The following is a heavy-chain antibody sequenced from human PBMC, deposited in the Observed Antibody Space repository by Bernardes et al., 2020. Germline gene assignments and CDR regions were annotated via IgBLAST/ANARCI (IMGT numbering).Heavy chain of an antibody. V-gene: IGHV4-59*13. J-gene: IGHJ3*01. CDR1: GGSISNYY. Sequence: LSLTCTVSGGSISNYYWSWIRQPPGKGLEWIGSIHDSGSTNYNPSLKSRFTMSVDTSKSQFSLKVTSVTAADTAVYYCARSAVISDVILLVSFGHRSAPDAFDVWGQGTMVTVSS. D-gene: IGHD3-22*01. CDR2: IHDSGST. CDR3: ARSAVISDVILLVSFGHRSAPDAFDV.